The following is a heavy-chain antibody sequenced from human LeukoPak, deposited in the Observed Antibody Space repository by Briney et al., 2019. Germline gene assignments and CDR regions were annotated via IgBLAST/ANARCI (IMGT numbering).Heavy chain of an antibody. D-gene: IGHD3-16*02. CDR1: GFTFSSYW. J-gene: IGHJ4*02. CDR2: IKQDGSEK. CDR3: AREDYDYVWGSYRYDYFDY. Sequence: GSLRLSCAASGFTFSSYWMSWVRQAPGKGLEWVANIKQDGSEKYYVDSVKGRSTISRDNAKNSLYLQMNSLRAEDTAVYYCAREDYDYVWGSYRYDYFDYWGQGTLVTVSS. V-gene: IGHV3-7*01.